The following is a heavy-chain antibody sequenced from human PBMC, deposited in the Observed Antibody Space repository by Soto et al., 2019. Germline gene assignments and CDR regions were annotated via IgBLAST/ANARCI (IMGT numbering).Heavy chain of an antibody. V-gene: IGHV4-59*06. Sequence: SETLSLTCTVSGGSISNYYWSWIRQHPGKGLEWIGYIYYSGSTDYNPSLDSRLTMSVETSKNQFSLKLSSVTAADTAVYYCARSSLSSLPFDSWGQGTLVTVSS. CDR3: ARSSLSSLPFDS. J-gene: IGHJ4*02. CDR2: IYYSGST. D-gene: IGHD6-19*01. CDR1: GGSISNYY.